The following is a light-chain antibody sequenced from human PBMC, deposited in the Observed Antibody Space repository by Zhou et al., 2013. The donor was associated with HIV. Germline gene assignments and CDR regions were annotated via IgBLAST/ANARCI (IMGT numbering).Light chain of an antibody. Sequence: EIVMTQSPATLSVSPGERATLSCRASQSVSSNLAWYQQKPGQAPRLLIYGASFRATGIPGRFSGSGSGTDFTLTISRLEPEDFAVYYCQQYGSSPATFGQGPRWKSN. J-gene: IGKJ1*01. V-gene: IGKV3-20*01. CDR3: QQYGSSPAT. CDR2: GAS. CDR1: QSVSSN.